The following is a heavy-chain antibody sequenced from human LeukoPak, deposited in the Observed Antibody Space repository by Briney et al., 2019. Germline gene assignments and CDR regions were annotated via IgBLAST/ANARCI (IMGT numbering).Heavy chain of an antibody. CDR3: ARVRELLREAASYNWFDP. CDR1: GYTFTSYG. J-gene: IGHJ5*02. CDR2: ISAYNGNT. Sequence: ASGKVSCKASGYTFTSYGISWVRQAPGQGLEWMGWISAYNGNTNYAQKLQGRVTMTTDTSTSTAYMELRSLRSDDTAVYYCARVRELLREAASYNWFDPWGQGTLVTVSS. V-gene: IGHV1-18*01. D-gene: IGHD1-26*01.